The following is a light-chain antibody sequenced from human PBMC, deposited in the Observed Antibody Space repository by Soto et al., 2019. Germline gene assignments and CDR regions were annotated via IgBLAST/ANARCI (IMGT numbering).Light chain of an antibody. CDR1: QSISSSN. V-gene: IGKV3-20*01. CDR2: GAS. CDR3: QQYDISPIT. J-gene: IGKJ5*01. Sequence: EIVLRQSPGTLSVSPGERATLSWTARQSISSSNLAWYQQKTGQAPRLLIYGASSRATDIPDRLSGSGSGADFTLTISRLEPEDFGVYYCQQYDISPITFGQGTRLDIK.